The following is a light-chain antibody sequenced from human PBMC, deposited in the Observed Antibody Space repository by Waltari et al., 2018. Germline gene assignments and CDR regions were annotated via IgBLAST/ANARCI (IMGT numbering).Light chain of an antibody. CDR3: SSYSSSSTLAVV. V-gene: IGLV2-14*03. CDR2: DVS. J-gene: IGLJ3*02. Sequence: QSALTQPASVSGSPGQSITISCTGTSSDVGAYDYVSWYQQHPGKAPKLIIYDVSDRPSGVSDRFSGYKSVNTASLTISGLQAEDEGYYYCSSYSSSSTLAVVFGGGTKLTVL. CDR1: SSDVGAYDY.